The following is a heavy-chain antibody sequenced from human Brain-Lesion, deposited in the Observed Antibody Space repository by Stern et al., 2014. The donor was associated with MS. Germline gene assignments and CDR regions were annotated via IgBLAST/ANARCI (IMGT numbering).Heavy chain of an antibody. CDR3: ARGRVVPGFQYYATDV. V-gene: IGHV4-61*02. CDR2: IFNSGST. Sequence: QVQLQQWGPGLVKPSQTLSLSCTVSGGSISSGGYYWSWIRQPAGKGLEWIGRIFNSGSTSYNPSLKSRVTISIDTSKNQFSLRLNSMTAADTAVYYCARGRVVPGFQYYATDVWGQGTTVIVSS. J-gene: IGHJ6*02. CDR1: GGSISSGGYY. D-gene: IGHD2-2*01.